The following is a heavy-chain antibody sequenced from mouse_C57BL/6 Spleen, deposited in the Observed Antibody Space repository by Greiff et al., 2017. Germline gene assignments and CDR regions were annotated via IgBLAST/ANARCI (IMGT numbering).Heavy chain of an antibody. V-gene: IGHV5-6*01. CDR1: GFTFSSYG. CDR3: ARQGIPYYCGSSAGYAMDY. D-gene: IGHD1-1*01. Sequence: EVKLVESGGDLVKPGGSLKLSCAASGFTFSSYGLSWVRQTPDTRLEWVATISSGGSYTYYPDSVKGRFTISRDNAKNTLYLQMSSLKSEDTAMYYCARQGIPYYCGSSAGYAMDYWGQGTSVTVSS. CDR2: ISSGGSYT. J-gene: IGHJ4*01.